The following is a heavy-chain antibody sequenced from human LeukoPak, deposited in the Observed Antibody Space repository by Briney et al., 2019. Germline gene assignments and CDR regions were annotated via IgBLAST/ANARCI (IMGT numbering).Heavy chain of an antibody. CDR2: ISGSGGRI. Sequence: GGSLRPSCAASGFSFSTYGMNWVRRAPGKGLEWFSYISGSGGRIHYTESVKGRFTISRDNAKNSLYLQMNSLRDEDTALYYCARVSHEYGDLGWDYWGQGTLVTVSS. V-gene: IGHV3-48*03. J-gene: IGHJ4*02. CDR1: GFSFSTYG. D-gene: IGHD4-17*01. CDR3: ARVSHEYGDLGWDY.